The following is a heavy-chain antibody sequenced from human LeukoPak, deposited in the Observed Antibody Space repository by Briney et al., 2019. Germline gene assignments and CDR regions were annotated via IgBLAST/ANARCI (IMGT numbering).Heavy chain of an antibody. D-gene: IGHD5-18*01. J-gene: IGHJ4*02. CDR3: ARGRGYSYAHFDY. Sequence: GGSLRLSCAASGFTFSSYAMTWVRQAPGKGLEWVSTISGSDGSTYYADSVKGRFTISRDNSKNTLYLQMNSLRAEDMAVYYCARGRGYSYAHFDYWGQGTLVTVSS. V-gene: IGHV3-23*01. CDR1: GFTFSSYA. CDR2: ISGSDGST.